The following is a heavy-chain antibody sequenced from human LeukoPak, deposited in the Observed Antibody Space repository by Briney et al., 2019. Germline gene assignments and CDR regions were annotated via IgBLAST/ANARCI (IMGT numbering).Heavy chain of an antibody. CDR2: INPNSDGT. D-gene: IGHD1-26*01. Sequence: ASVKVSCKASGYTFTGYYMHWVRQAPGQGLEWMGWINPNSDGTNYAQKFQGRVTMTRDTSISTAYMELSRLRSDDTAVYYCAREGLLSGSYNFDYWGQGTLVTVSS. J-gene: IGHJ4*02. CDR1: GYTFTGYY. V-gene: IGHV1-2*02. CDR3: AREGLLSGSYNFDY.